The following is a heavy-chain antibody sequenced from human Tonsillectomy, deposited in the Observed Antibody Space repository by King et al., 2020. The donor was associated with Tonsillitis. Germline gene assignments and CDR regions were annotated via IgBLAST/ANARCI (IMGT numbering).Heavy chain of an antibody. D-gene: IGHD6-13*01. CDR1: GFIFSTYN. J-gene: IGHJ4*02. CDR2: ISSSGSTI. V-gene: IGHV3-48*01. Sequence: VQLVESGGGLVRPGGSLRLSCAASGFIFSTYNMNWVRQAPGKGLEWISYISSSGSTISYADSVKGRFTISRGNAKNSLYLQMNSLRAEDTAVYYCADLWVAAVGFWGQGTLVTVSS. CDR3: ADLWVAAVGF.